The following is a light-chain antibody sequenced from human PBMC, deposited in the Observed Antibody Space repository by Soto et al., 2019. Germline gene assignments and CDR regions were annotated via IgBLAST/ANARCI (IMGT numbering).Light chain of an antibody. CDR2: GAS. J-gene: IGKJ3*01. V-gene: IGKV3-20*01. Sequence: EIVLTQSPGTLSLSPGERATLSCRASQSVSSSYLAWYQQKPGQAPRLLIYGASSRATGIPDRLSGSGSGTDSTLTISTLEPEDFAVYYCQNWGFTFGPGTKVDIK. CDR1: QSVSSSY. CDR3: QNWGFT.